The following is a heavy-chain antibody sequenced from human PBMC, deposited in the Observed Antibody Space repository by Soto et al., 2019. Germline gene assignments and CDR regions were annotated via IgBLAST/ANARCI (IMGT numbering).Heavy chain of an antibody. CDR3: ARPNIPYSSSSGPYWFDP. J-gene: IGHJ5*02. Sequence: SETLSLTCTVSGGSISSSSYYWGWIRQPPGKGLEWIGSIYYSGSTYYNPSLKSRVTISVDTSKNQFSLKLSSVTAADTAVYYCARPNIPYSSSSGPYWFDPWGQGTLVTVSS. CDR1: GGSISSSSYY. V-gene: IGHV4-39*01. D-gene: IGHD6-6*01. CDR2: IYYSGST.